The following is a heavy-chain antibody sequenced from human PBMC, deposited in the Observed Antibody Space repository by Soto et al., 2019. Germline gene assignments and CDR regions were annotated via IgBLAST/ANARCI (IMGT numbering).Heavy chain of an antibody. Sequence: ASVKVSCKASGYTFTNYAMNWVRQAPGQRLEWMGWINAGNGNTKYSQKFQGRVTITRDTSASTAYMELSSLRSEDTAVYYCARDDCFSTTCYLSYWGQGTLVTVSS. CDR1: GYTFTNYA. CDR2: INAGNGNT. CDR3: ARDDCFSTTCYLSY. J-gene: IGHJ4*02. D-gene: IGHD2-2*01. V-gene: IGHV1-3*01.